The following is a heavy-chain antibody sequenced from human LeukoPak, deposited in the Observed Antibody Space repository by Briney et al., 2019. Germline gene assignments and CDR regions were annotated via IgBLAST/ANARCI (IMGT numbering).Heavy chain of an antibody. J-gene: IGHJ3*02. CDR1: GGTFSSYA. CDR2: IIPIFGTA. D-gene: IGHD3-3*01. Sequence: SVKVSCKASGGTFSSYAISWVRQAPGQGLEWMGGIIPIFGTANYAQKFQGRVTITADESTSTAYMELSSLRSEDTAVYYCASPFLTIFGLAYAFDIWGQGTMVTVSS. V-gene: IGHV1-69*13. CDR3: ASPFLTIFGLAYAFDI.